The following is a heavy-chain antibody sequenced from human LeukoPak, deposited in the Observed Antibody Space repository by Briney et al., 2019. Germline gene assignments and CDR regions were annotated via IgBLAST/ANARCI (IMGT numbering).Heavy chain of an antibody. V-gene: IGHV4-34*01. CDR3: ARDRGRLRSPIDY. CDR1: GGSFSGYY. J-gene: IGHJ4*02. Sequence: SETLSLTCAVYGGSFSGYYWSWIRQPPGKGLEWIGEINHSGSTSYNPSLKSRVTISVDTSKNQFSLKLSSVTAADTAVYYCARDRGRLRSPIDYWGQGTLVTVSS. CDR2: INHSGST. D-gene: IGHD4-17*01.